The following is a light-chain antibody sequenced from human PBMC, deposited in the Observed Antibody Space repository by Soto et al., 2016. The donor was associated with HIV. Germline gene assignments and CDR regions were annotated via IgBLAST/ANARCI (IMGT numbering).Light chain of an antibody. CDR3: QQYTTYPVT. V-gene: IGKV1-5*03. Sequence: DIQMTQSPSTLSASVGDRVTITCRASQTIGGLLTWYQQRPGGAPKPLIEKASILISGVPSRFSGSGSGTEFTLTISSLQPDDFATYYCQQYTTYPVTFGQGTKVEIK. CDR1: QTIGGL. J-gene: IGKJ2*01. CDR2: KAS.